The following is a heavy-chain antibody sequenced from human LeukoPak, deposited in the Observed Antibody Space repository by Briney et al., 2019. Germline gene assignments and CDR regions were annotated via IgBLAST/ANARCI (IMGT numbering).Heavy chain of an antibody. CDR3: ARKRWLQLLWYFDL. D-gene: IGHD5-24*01. V-gene: IGHV3-11*01. CDR1: GFTFSDYY. Sequence: NAGGSLRLSCAASGFTFSDYYMHWIRQAPGKGLEWVSYISRSGSMIYYADSVKGRFTISRDNAKNSLYLQMNSLRAEDTALYYCARKRWLQLLWYFDLWGRGTLVTVSS. J-gene: IGHJ2*01. CDR2: ISRSGSMI.